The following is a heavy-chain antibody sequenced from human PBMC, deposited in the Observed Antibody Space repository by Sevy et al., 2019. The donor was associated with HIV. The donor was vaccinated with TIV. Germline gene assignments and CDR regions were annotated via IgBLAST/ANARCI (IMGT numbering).Heavy chain of an antibody. V-gene: IGHV4-59*01. Sequence: SETLSLTCTVSGDSISSYYWSWIRQPPGKGLEWICYIFYNGITNYNPSLKSRVTISVDTSKNQFSLKLSSVTASDTAVYYCARSIAAPRGMDVWGQGTMVTVSS. CDR1: GDSISSYY. CDR2: IFYNGIT. D-gene: IGHD6-6*01. CDR3: ARSIAAPRGMDV. J-gene: IGHJ6*02.